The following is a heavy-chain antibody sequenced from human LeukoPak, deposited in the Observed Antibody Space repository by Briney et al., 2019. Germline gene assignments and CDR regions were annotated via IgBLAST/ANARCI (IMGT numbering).Heavy chain of an antibody. Sequence: PSETLSLTCAVSGYSISSGYYWGWIRQPPGKGLEWIGSIYHSGSTYYNPSLKSRVTISVDTSKNQFSLKLISVTAADTAVYYCARDRNYDFWSGYYQEAFDIWGQGTMVTVSS. CDR3: ARDRNYDFWSGYYQEAFDI. V-gene: IGHV4-38-2*02. D-gene: IGHD3-3*01. CDR2: IYHSGST. J-gene: IGHJ3*02. CDR1: GYSISSGYY.